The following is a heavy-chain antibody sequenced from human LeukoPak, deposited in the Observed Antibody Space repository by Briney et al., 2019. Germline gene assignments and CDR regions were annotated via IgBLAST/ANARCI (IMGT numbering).Heavy chain of an antibody. D-gene: IGHD3-10*01. CDR3: ARLSSAARLLWFGELLEGSWFDP. CDR1: GGSISSSSYY. J-gene: IGHJ5*01. Sequence: PSETLSLTCTVSGGSISSSSYYWGWIRRPPGKGLEWIGSIYYSGSTYYNPSLKSRVTISVDTSKNQFSLKLSSVTAADTAVYYCARLSSAARLLWFGELLEGSWFDPWGQGTTVTVSS. V-gene: IGHV4-39*01. CDR2: IYYSGST.